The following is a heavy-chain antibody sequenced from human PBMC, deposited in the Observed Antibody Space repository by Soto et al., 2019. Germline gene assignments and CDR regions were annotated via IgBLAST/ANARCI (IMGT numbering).Heavy chain of an antibody. CDR3: ARGGVNGFLECLDFNYYYGTDV. V-gene: IGHV4-31*03. D-gene: IGHD3-3*01. J-gene: IGHJ6*02. Sequence: QVQLQESGPGLVKPSQTLSLTCTVSGGSISSGGYYWSWIRQHPGKGLEWIGYIYYSGSTYYNPSLKSRVTVPVHPSKNQFSLKLSSATPADTAVYYSARGGVNGFLECLDFNYYYGTDVWGQGTTLTVSS. CDR2: IYYSGST. CDR1: GGSISSGGYY.